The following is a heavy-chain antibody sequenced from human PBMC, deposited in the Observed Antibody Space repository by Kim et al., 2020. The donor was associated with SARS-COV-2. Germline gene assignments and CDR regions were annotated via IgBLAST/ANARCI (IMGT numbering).Heavy chain of an antibody. V-gene: IGHV3-15*01. D-gene: IGHD1-26*01. J-gene: IGHJ4*02. CDR3: TPSVGATAAPWFDY. Sequence: AAPVKGRFTISRDDSKNTLYLQMNSLKTEDTAVYYCTPSVGATAAPWFDYWGQGTLVTVSS.